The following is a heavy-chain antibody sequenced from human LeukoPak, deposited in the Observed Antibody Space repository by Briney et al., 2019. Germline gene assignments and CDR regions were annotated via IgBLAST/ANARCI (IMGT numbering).Heavy chain of an antibody. CDR1: GGSISSAGYS. D-gene: IGHD5-18*01. CDR2: IYSSGST. Sequence: NSSETLSLTCGVSGGSISSAGYSWSWIRQPPGKGLEWIGYIYSSGSTYYNPSLKSRVNISLDTSKTQFSLKLSSATAADTAVYYCARAGSSWMQLRLAFDYWGQGTLVTVSS. V-gene: IGHV4-30-4*07. J-gene: IGHJ4*02. CDR3: ARAGSSWMQLRLAFDY.